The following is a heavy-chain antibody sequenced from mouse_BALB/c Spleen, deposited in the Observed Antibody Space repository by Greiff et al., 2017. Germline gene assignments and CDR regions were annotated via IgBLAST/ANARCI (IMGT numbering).Heavy chain of an antibody. CDR1: GFTFSSFG. CDR2: ISSGSSTI. D-gene: IGHD2-14*01. CDR3: ARGGNYRGGWFAY. J-gene: IGHJ3*01. V-gene: IGHV5-17*02. Sequence: EVKLVESGGGLVQPGGSRTLSCAASGFTFSSFGMHWVRQAPEKGLEWVAYISSGSSTIYYADTEKGRFTISRDNPKNTLFLLITRLRSEDAAMYCCARGGNYRGGWFAYWGQGTLVTVSA.